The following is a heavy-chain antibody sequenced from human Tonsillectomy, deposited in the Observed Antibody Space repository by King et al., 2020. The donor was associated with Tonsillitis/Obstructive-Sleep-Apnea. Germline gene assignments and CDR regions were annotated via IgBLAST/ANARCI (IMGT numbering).Heavy chain of an antibody. J-gene: IGHJ3*02. D-gene: IGHD3-3*01. Sequence: QLQESGPGLVKPSETLSLTCTVAGGSISILGYFWGWIRQPPGKGLEWIGSIFYNGSTYYNPSLKSRVAISVDTSNTQLSLRLSSVTAADTAVYYCARPTWGQFLEWLSLEGHDAFDIWGQGTMVTVSS. V-gene: IGHV4-39*01. CDR1: GGSISILGYF. CDR2: IFYNGST. CDR3: ARPTWGQFLEWLSLEGHDAFDI.